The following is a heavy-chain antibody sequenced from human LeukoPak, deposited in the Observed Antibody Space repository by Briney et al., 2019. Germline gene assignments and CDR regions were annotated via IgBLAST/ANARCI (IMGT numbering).Heavy chain of an antibody. CDR3: AGHIVVVPAAILYYGMDV. Sequence: GGSLRLSCEASGFTFSNYGMNWVRQAPGKGLEWISYIRPNDGTTHYADSVKGRFTISRDNSKNTLYLRMNSLRAEDTAVYYCAGHIVVVPAAILYYGMDVWGQGTTVTVSS. J-gene: IGHJ6*02. V-gene: IGHV3-23*01. CDR2: IRPNDGTT. CDR1: GFTFSNYG. D-gene: IGHD2-2*01.